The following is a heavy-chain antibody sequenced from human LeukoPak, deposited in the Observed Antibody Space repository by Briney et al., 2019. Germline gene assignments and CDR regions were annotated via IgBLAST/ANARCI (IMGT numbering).Heavy chain of an antibody. CDR2: ISSSSSTI. J-gene: IGHJ4*02. Sequence: GGSLRLSCAASGFTFSSYSMNWVRQAAGKGLEWVSYISSSSSTIYYADSVKGRFTISRDNAKNSLYLQMNSLRAEDTAVYYCARVATVTTWDYWGQGTLVTVSS. CDR1: GFTFSSYS. V-gene: IGHV3-48*01. CDR3: ARVATVTTWDY. D-gene: IGHD4-17*01.